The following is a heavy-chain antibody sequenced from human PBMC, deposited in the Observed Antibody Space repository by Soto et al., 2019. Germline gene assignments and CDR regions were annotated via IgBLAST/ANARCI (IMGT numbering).Heavy chain of an antibody. D-gene: IGHD6-19*01. J-gene: IGHJ4*02. CDR3: ARDQQWLVQGPFGY. CDR1: GGSFSGYY. CDR2: INHSGST. V-gene: IGHV4-34*01. Sequence: SETLSLTCAVYGGSFSGYYWSWIRQPPGRGLEWIGEINHSGSTNYNPSLKSRVTISVDTSKNQFSLKLSSVTAADTAVYYCARDQQWLVQGPFGYWGQGTLVTVSS.